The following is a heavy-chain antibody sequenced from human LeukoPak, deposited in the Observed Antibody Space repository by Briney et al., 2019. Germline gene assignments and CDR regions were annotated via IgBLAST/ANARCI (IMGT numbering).Heavy chain of an antibody. D-gene: IGHD3-9*01. CDR3: ARAYYDILTGYRGPNWFDP. J-gene: IGHJ5*02. Sequence: SETLSLTCAVYGGSFSGYYWSWIRQPPGKGLEWIGEINHSGSTNYNPSLKSRVTISVDTSKNQFSLKLSPVTAADTAVYYCARAYYDILTGYRGPNWFDPWGQGTLVTVSS. V-gene: IGHV4-34*01. CDR2: INHSGST. CDR1: GGSFSGYY.